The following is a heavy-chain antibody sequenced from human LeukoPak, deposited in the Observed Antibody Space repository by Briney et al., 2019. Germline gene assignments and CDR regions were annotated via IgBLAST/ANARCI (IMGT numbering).Heavy chain of an antibody. CDR2: IYYDGTT. J-gene: IGHJ5*02. Sequence: SETLSLTCTVSGGSINSRSYFWAWIRQPRGKGLDWIGNIYYDGTTYYNPSLKSRVTMSLVASKNQFSLRLTSVTAADTAVYYCATITTIFALGSLDPWGQGTLVSVSS. V-gene: IGHV4-39*07. D-gene: IGHD3/OR15-3a*01. CDR1: GGSINSRSYF. CDR3: ATITTIFALGSLDP.